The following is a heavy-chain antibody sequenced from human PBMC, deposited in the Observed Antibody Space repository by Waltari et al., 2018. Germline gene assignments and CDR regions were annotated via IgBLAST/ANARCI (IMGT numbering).Heavy chain of an antibody. CDR1: GGSFSGYY. CDR3: AAGRGADY. CDR2: INHSGST. V-gene: IGHV4-34*01. J-gene: IGHJ4*02. Sequence: QVQLQQWGAGLLKPSETLSLTCAVYGGSFSGYYWSWIRQPPGKGLEWIGEINHSGSTNYHPSLKSRVTISVDTSKNQFSLKLSSVTAADTAVYYCAAGRGADYWGQGTLVTVSS. D-gene: IGHD3-10*01.